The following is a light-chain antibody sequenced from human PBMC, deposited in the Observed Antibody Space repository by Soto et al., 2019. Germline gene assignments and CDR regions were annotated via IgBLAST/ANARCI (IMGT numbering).Light chain of an antibody. CDR2: DAS. J-gene: IGKJ3*01. CDR1: QRISSW. V-gene: IGKV1-5*01. Sequence: DIQMTQSPSTLSASVGDRVTITCRASQRISSWLAWYQQKPGKAPKLLIYDASSLESGVPSRFSGSGSGTEFTLTISSLQPDDFATYYCQQYNSYITFGPGTKVDIK. CDR3: QQYNSYIT.